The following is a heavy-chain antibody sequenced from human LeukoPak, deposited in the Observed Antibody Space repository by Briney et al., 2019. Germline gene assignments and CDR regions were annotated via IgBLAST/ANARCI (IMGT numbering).Heavy chain of an antibody. Sequence: LGGSLRLSCAASGFTFSRYWMHWVRQAPGKGLVWVSRINSDGSSTSYADSVKGRFTISRDNAKNTLYLQMNSLRAEDTAVYYCARALRFLEVDYWGQGTLVTVSS. CDR2: INSDGSST. V-gene: IGHV3-74*01. CDR1: GFTFSRYW. D-gene: IGHD3-3*01. J-gene: IGHJ4*02. CDR3: ARALRFLEVDY.